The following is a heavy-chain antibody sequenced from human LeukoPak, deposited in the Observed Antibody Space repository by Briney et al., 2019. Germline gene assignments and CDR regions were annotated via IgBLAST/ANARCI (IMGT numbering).Heavy chain of an antibody. J-gene: IGHJ4*02. CDR2: ISSSSSYI. CDR3: ARATHGRVEMATIWSPDY. Sequence: GGSLRLSCAASGFTFSSYSMNWVRQAPGKGLEWVSSISSSSSYIYYADSVKGRFTISRDNAKNSLYLQMNSLRAEDTAVYYCARATHGRVEMATIWSPDYWGQGTLVTVSS. V-gene: IGHV3-21*01. D-gene: IGHD5-24*01. CDR1: GFTFSSYS.